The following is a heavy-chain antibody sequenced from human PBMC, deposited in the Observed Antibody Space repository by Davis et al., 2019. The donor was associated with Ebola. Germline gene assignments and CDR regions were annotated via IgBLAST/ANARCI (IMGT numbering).Heavy chain of an antibody. J-gene: IGHJ3*02. V-gene: IGHV1-58*01. CDR2: IVVDSGKT. D-gene: IGHD2-15*01. CDR1: GFTLTTSA. Sequence: SVKVSCKASGFTLTTSAVQWVRQARGQRLEWIGWIVVDSGKTHYAQKFQERVTITRDMSTSTVYMDLSSLRSDDTAVYYCVADRDCGGGRCFDVFDIWGQGTMVTVSS. CDR3: VADRDCGGGRCFDVFDI.